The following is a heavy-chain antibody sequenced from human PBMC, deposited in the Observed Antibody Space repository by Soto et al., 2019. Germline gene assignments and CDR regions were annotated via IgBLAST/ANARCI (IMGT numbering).Heavy chain of an antibody. J-gene: IGHJ6*02. Sequence: QVQLVESGGGVVQPGRSLRLSCAASGFSFSSFGMHWVRQAPGKGLEWVANIWYDGRNKYFADSVKGRFTISRDDSKNTFYLQMNSLRAEDTAVYYCARGGKNSYGMDVWGQGTTVTVSS. D-gene: IGHD3-16*01. CDR2: IWYDGRNK. CDR1: GFSFSSFG. V-gene: IGHV3-33*01. CDR3: ARGGKNSYGMDV.